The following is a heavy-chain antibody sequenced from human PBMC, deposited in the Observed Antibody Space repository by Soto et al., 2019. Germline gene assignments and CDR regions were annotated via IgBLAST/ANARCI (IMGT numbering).Heavy chain of an antibody. D-gene: IGHD5-12*01. CDR2: TSGSGGST. CDR1: GFTFSSCA. Sequence: EVQLLESGGGLVQPGGSLRLSCAASGFTFSSCAMTWVRQAPGKGLEWVSATSGSGGSTYYADSVKGRFTISRDNSKNTLYLQMNSLGAEDTAVYYCAKDQVDVVATSKDAFDVWGQGTMVAVSS. V-gene: IGHV3-23*01. J-gene: IGHJ3*01. CDR3: AKDQVDVVATSKDAFDV.